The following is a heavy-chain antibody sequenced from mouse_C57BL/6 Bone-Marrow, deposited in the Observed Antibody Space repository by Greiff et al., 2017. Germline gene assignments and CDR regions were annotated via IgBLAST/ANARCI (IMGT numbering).Heavy chain of an antibody. CDR3: ARPYYSNYWYFDV. CDR1: GYTFTSYW. V-gene: IGHV1-55*01. CDR2: IYPGSGST. D-gene: IGHD2-5*01. Sequence: QVQLQQPGAELVKPGASVKMSCKASGYTFTSYWITWVKQRPGQGLEWIGDIYPGSGSTNYNEKFKSKATLTVDTSSSTAYMQLSSLTSEEAAVYYGARPYYSNYWYFDVWGTGTTVTVSS. J-gene: IGHJ1*03.